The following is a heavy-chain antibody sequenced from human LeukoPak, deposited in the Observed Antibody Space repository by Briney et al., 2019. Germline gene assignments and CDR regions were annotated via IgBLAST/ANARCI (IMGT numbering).Heavy chain of an antibody. CDR2: IRDKADRYTT. J-gene: IGHJ6*03. D-gene: IGHD2-15*01. CDR3: TRQARFCSGGSCNHYYMDV. V-gene: IGHV3-72*01. CDR1: GFIFSDHQ. Sequence: GGSLRLSCAASGFIFSDHQMDWVRQAPGKGLEWVGRIRDKADRYTTDYAASLKDRFTISRDNSKNSLYLQMNSLRTEDTAIYYCTRQARFCSGGSCNHYYMDVWGKGTTVTVSS.